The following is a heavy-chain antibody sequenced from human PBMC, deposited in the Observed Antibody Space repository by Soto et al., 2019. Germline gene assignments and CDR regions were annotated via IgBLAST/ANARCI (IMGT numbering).Heavy chain of an antibody. J-gene: IGHJ1*01. D-gene: IGHD2-15*01. CDR3: ARDGGREGYNYGDYFQH. CDR2: IHYSGST. CDR1: GGSIYSYY. Sequence: SETLSLTCTVSGGSIYSYYWTWIRQPPGKGLEWIGYIHYSGSTKYNPSLKSRVTISVDTSKNQFSLKLSSVTAADTAVYYCARDGGREGYNYGDYFQHWGQGTPVT. V-gene: IGHV4-59*01.